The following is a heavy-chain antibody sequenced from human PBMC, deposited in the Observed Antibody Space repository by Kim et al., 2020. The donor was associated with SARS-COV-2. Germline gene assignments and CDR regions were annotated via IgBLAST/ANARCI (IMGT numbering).Heavy chain of an antibody. CDR1: GYTFTGYY. CDR2: INPNSGGT. J-gene: IGHJ4*02. V-gene: IGHV1-2*04. Sequence: ASVKVSCKASGYTFTGYYMHWVRQAPGQGLEWMGWINPNSGGTNYAQKFQGWVTMTRDTSISTAYMELSRLRSDDTAVYYCARFGGARGPAASRPYYFDYWGQGTLVTVSS. D-gene: IGHD2-2*01. CDR3: ARFGGARGPAASRPYYFDY.